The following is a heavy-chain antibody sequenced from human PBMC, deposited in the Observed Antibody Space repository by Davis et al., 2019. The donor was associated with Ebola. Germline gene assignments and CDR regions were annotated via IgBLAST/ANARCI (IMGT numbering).Heavy chain of an antibody. V-gene: IGHV3-73*01. CDR1: GCTFSGSA. Sequence: GESLKISCAASGCTFSGSAMHWVRQASGKGLEWVGRIRSKANSYATAYAASVKGRFTISRDDSKNTAYLQMNSLKTEDTAVYYCTSTTVTNDYWGQGTLVTVSS. CDR3: TSTTVTNDY. D-gene: IGHD4-17*01. CDR2: IRSKANSYAT. J-gene: IGHJ4*02.